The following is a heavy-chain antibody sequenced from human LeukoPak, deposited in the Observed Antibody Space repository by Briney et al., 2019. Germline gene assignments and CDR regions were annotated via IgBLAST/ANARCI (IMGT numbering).Heavy chain of an antibody. CDR1: GGSISSGSYY. J-gene: IGHJ4*02. CDR3: AANSADYNTLGSSYKV. CDR2: IYTSGST. D-gene: IGHD3-10*01. V-gene: IGHV4-61*02. Sequence: SETLSLTCTVSGGSISSGSYYWSWIRQPAGKGLEWIGRIYTSGSTNYNPSLKSRVTISVDTSKNQFSLKLSSVTAADTAVFYCAANSADYNTLGSSYKVWGQGTLVTVSS.